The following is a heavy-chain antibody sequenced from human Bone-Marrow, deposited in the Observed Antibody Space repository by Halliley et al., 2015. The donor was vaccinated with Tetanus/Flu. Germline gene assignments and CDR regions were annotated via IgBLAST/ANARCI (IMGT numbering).Heavy chain of an antibody. CDR1: GGSISTYY. V-gene: IGHV4-59*01. J-gene: IGHJ3*02. CDR3: ARVAFSGYDFRGAFDI. CDR2: IYYTGST. D-gene: IGHD3-22*01. Sequence: LVQPSETLSLTCTVSGGSISTYYWSWIRQPPGKGLEWIGYIYYTGSTNYNPSLKSGVTMSVDTSKNQFSLRLSSATAADTAVYFCARVAFSGYDFRGAFDIWDPGTVVTVSS.